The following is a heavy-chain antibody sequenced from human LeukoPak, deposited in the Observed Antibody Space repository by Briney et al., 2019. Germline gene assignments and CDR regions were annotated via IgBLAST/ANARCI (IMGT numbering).Heavy chain of an antibody. CDR2: THYRSKWYT. V-gene: IGHV6-1*01. J-gene: IGHJ4*02. CDR3: ARGYRGATLHFDY. CDR1: GDSVSSNNAA. D-gene: IGHD1-26*01. Sequence: SQTLSLTCVISGDSVSSNNAAWNWIRQSPSRGLEWLGRTHYRSKWYTDYAVSVKSRITINPDTSKNQFSLKLSSVTAADTAVYYCARGYRGATLHFDYWGQGTLVTVSS.